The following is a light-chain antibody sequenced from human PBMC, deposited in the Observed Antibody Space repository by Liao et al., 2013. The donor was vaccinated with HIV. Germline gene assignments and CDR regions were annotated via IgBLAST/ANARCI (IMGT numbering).Light chain of an antibody. CDR2: QDT. J-gene: IGLJ1*01. CDR3: LAWDSSTRV. V-gene: IGLV3-1*01. Sequence: SYDLTQPPSVSVSPGQTASISCSGHDLEKKYVCWYQQRPGQSPVLVIYQDTKRPSGIPERFFGSNSGNTATLTISGTQAMDEADYYCLAWDSSTRVFGTGTKVTVL. CDR1: DLEKKY.